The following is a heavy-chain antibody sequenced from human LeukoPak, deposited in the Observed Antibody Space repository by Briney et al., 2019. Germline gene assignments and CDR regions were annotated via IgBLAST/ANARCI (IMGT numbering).Heavy chain of an antibody. D-gene: IGHD3-10*01. CDR1: GFTFRGYW. V-gene: IGHV3-74*01. Sequence: GGSLRLSCAASGFTFRGYWMDGVRQAPGKGLVWVSRIYIDGSTTSYADSVKGRFTISRDNAKNTLYLQMNSLRVEDTAVYYCARGEYAFDYWGQGTLVTVSS. CDR3: ARGEYAFDY. J-gene: IGHJ4*02. CDR2: IYIDGSTT.